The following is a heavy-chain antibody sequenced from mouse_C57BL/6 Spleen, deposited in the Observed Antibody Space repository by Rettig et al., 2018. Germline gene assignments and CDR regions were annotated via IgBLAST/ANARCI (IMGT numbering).Heavy chain of an antibody. CDR3: AKWDYYGTSYSFDY. CDR2: IYPRDGST. J-gene: IGHJ2*01. V-gene: IGHV1-78*01. D-gene: IGHD1-1*01. Sequence: WIGYIYPRDGSTKYNEKFKGKATLTADKSSSTAYMQLNSLTSEDSAVYFCAKWDYYGTSYSFDYWGQGTALTVSS.